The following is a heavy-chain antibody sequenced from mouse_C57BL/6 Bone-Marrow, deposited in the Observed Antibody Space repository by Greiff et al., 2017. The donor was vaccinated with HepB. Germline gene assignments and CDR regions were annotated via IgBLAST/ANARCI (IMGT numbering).Heavy chain of an antibody. D-gene: IGHD1-1*01. CDR2: INPSSGYT. J-gene: IGHJ3*01. CDR1: GYTFTSYT. CDR3: ARLRAYVAY. V-gene: IGHV1-4*01. Sequence: QVQLQQSGAELARPGASVKMSCKASGYTFTSYTMHWVKQRPGQGLEGIGYINPSSGYTKYNQKFKDKATLTADKSSSTAYMQLSSLTSEDSAVYYCARLRAYVAYWGQGTLVTVSA.